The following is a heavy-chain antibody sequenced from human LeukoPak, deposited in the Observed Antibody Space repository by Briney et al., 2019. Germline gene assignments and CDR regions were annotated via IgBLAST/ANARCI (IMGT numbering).Heavy chain of an antibody. CDR3: ARTLPLLRYFDWLLGESLYFDY. CDR1: GGSISSSSYY. J-gene: IGHJ4*02. Sequence: SETLSLTCTVSGGSISSSSYYWGWIRQPPGKGLEWIGSIYYSGSTYYNPSLKSRVTISVDTSKNQFSLKLSSVTAADTAVYYCARTLPLLRYFDWLLGESLYFDYWGQGTLVTVSS. D-gene: IGHD3-9*01. V-gene: IGHV4-39*07. CDR2: IYYSGST.